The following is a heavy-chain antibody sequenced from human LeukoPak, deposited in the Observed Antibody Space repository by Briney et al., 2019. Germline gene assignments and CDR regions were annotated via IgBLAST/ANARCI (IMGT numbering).Heavy chain of an antibody. J-gene: IGHJ4*02. Sequence: PSETLSLTCAVYGGPFSGYYWSWIRQPPGKGLEWIGEINHSGRTNYNPSLKSRVTISVDASKNQFSLNLSSVTAADTAVYYCARMAAMVTLDYWGQGTLVTVSS. CDR1: GGPFSGYY. CDR3: ARMAAMVTLDY. CDR2: INHSGRT. V-gene: IGHV4-34*01. D-gene: IGHD5-18*01.